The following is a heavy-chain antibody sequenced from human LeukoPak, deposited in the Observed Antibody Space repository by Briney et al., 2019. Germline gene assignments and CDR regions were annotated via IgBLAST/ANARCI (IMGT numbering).Heavy chain of an antibody. D-gene: IGHD3-22*01. J-gene: IGHJ3*02. Sequence: SVKVSCKASGGTFRSYAISWVRQAPGQGLEWMGRIIPILGTANYAQKFQGRVTITTDESTSTAYMELSSLRSEDTAVYYCARPLRSGYYYNAFDIWGQGTMVTVSS. CDR2: IIPILGTA. CDR3: ARPLRSGYYYNAFDI. V-gene: IGHV1-69*11. CDR1: GGTFRSYA.